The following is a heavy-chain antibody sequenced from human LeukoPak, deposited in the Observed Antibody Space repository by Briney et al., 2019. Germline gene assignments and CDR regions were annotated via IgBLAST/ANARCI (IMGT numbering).Heavy chain of an antibody. V-gene: IGHV3-7*01. D-gene: IGHD6-13*01. Sequence: PGGSLRLSCVVSRFTSSSYWMSWVRQAPGKGLEWVANVNQDGSEQYYVDSVKGRFIISKDNAKNSLYLQMNSLRVEDTAVYYCARAAAAGTVDYWGQGTLVIVSS. CDR1: RFTSSSYW. CDR2: VNQDGSEQ. CDR3: ARAAAAGTVDY. J-gene: IGHJ4*02.